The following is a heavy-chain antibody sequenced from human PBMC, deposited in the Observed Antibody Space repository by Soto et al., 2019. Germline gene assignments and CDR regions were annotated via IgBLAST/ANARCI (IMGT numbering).Heavy chain of an antibody. CDR3: ARISGYSYGYYSGMDV. CDR2: IFSNDEK. J-gene: IGHJ6*02. CDR1: GFSLSNARMG. V-gene: IGHV2-26*01. Sequence: SGPTLVNPTETLTLTCTVSGFSLSNARMGVSWIRQPPGKALEWLAHIFSNDEKSYSTSLKSRPTISKETSKSQVVLTMTNMDPVDTATYYCARISGYSYGYYSGMDVWGQGTTVTVSS. D-gene: IGHD5-18*01.